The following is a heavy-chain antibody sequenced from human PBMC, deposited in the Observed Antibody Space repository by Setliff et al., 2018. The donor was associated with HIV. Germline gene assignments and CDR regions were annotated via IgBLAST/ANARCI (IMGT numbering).Heavy chain of an antibody. CDR2: IYSSGRT. V-gene: IGHV4-4*07. Sequence: SETLSLTCTVSGGSIRSYYWSWIRQPAEKGLEWIGRIYSSGRTNYNPSLKSRVTISLDTSKNQFSLNLSSVTAADTAVYYCARRSPGGGYYMDVWGKGTTVTVSS. CDR3: ARRSPGGGYYMDV. J-gene: IGHJ6*03. CDR1: GGSIRSYY. D-gene: IGHD3-16*01.